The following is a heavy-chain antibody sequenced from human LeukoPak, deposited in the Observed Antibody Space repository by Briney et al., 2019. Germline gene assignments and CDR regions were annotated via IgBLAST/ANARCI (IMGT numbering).Heavy chain of an antibody. V-gene: IGHV3-23*01. Sequence: GGSLRLSCAASGFTFSSYAMSWVRQAPGKGLEWVSTISATGGSTYYADSVKGRSTISRDNSKNTLYLQMNSLRAEDTAVYHCARDPAPQGWFDSWGQGTLVTVSS. CDR3: ARDPAPQGWFDS. CDR2: ISATGGST. J-gene: IGHJ5*01. CDR1: GFTFSSYA.